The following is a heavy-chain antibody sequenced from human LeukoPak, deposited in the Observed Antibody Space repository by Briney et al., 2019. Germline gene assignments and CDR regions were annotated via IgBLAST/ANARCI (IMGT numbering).Heavy chain of an antibody. D-gene: IGHD1-26*01. Sequence: GGSLRLSCAASGFTFSSYEMNWVRQAPGKGLEWVSYISSSGSTIYYADSVKGRFTISRDNAKSSLYLQMNSLRAEDTAVYYCARVGARSFDYWGQGTLVTVSS. V-gene: IGHV3-48*03. CDR1: GFTFSSYE. CDR3: ARVGARSFDY. J-gene: IGHJ4*02. CDR2: ISSSGSTI.